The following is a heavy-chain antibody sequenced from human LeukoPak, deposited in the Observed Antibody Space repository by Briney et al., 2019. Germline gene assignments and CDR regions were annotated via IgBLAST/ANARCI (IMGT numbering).Heavy chain of an antibody. CDR1: GFTFSSYG. Sequence: GGSLRLSCAASGFTFSSYGMHWVRQAPGKGLEWVAVISYDGSNKYYADSVKGRFTISRDNSKNTLYLQMNSLRAEDTAVYYCAKPPRGSGEDYWGQGTLVTVSS. D-gene: IGHD3-10*01. J-gene: IGHJ4*02. V-gene: IGHV3-30*18. CDR2: ISYDGSNK. CDR3: AKPPRGSGEDY.